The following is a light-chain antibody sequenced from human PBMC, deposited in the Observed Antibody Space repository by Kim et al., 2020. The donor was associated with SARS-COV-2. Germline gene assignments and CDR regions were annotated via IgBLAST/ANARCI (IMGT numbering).Light chain of an antibody. Sequence: SYELTQPPSVYVSPGQTASITCSGDKLGDKYACWYQQKPGQSPVLVIYQDSKRPSGIPERFSGSNSGNTATLTISGTQAMDEADYYCQAWDSSTAWVFGGGTQLTVL. J-gene: IGLJ3*02. V-gene: IGLV3-1*01. CDR1: KLGDKY. CDR2: QDS. CDR3: QAWDSSTAWV.